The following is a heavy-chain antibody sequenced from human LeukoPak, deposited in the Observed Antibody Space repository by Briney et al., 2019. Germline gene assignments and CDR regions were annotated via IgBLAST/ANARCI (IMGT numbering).Heavy chain of an antibody. CDR3: ARGYHGDSRNYYFDY. Sequence: GGFLRLSCAASGFTVSSNYMSWVRQAPGKGLEWVSVIYSGGSTYYADSVKGRFTISRDNSKNTLYLQMNSLRAEDTAVYYCARGYHGDSRNYYFDYWGQGTLVTVSS. D-gene: IGHD4-17*01. V-gene: IGHV3-66*01. CDR2: IYSGGST. CDR1: GFTVSSNY. J-gene: IGHJ4*02.